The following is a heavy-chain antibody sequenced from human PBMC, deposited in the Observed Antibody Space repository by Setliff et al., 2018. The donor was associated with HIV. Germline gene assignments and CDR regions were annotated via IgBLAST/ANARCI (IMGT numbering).Heavy chain of an antibody. CDR2: IYSEDYGGNT. CDR3: HGHRFDYGHSYPMDV. CDR1: GFTVSNNY. D-gene: IGHD3-3*01. V-gene: IGHV3-53*01. Sequence: PGGSLRLSCAASGFTVSNNYMNWVRQAPGKGLEWVSVIYSEDYGGNTHYADSVKGRFTISRNQVLLTLTNVDPVDTATYFCAHGEHGHRFDYGHSYPMDVWGTGTSVTVSS. J-gene: IGHJ6*03.